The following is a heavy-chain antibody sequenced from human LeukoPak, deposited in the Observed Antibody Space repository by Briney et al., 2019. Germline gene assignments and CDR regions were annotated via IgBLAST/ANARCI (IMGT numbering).Heavy chain of an antibody. Sequence: GGSLRLSCAASGFTFSSYSMNWVRQAPGKGLERVSSISSSSSYIYYADSVKGRFTISRDNAKNSLYLQMNSLRAEDTAVYYCARGGLYDFWSGYPAPYYFDYWGQGTLVTVSS. CDR3: ARGGLYDFWSGYPAPYYFDY. J-gene: IGHJ4*02. V-gene: IGHV3-21*04. D-gene: IGHD3-3*01. CDR1: GFTFSSYS. CDR2: ISSSSSYI.